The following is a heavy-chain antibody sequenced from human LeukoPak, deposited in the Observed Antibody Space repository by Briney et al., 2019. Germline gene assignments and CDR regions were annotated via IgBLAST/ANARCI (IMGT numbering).Heavy chain of an antibody. Sequence: GGSLRLSCAASGFTFTRYTMHWVRQAPGKGLEWVAVVLYDGSNKYYADSVKGRFTLSRDNSKNTLSLQMNTLRADDTAVYYCVRDHYGGILDFWGQGTLVTVSS. V-gene: IGHV3-30*04. CDR1: GFTFTRYT. CDR2: VLYDGSNK. D-gene: IGHD2-21*01. CDR3: VRDHYGGILDF. J-gene: IGHJ4*02.